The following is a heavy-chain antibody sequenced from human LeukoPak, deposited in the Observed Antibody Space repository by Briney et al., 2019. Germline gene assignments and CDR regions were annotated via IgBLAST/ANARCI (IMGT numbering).Heavy chain of an antibody. J-gene: IGHJ1*01. Sequence: GGSLRLSCAASGFTVSKNYMTWVRRAPGKGLEWVSVIYSGGSTYYADSVKGRFTISRDNSKNTLYLQMNSLRGEDTAVYYCGVVPGSGHWGQGTLVTVSS. CDR3: GVVPGSGH. CDR2: IYSGGST. CDR1: GFTVSKNY. D-gene: IGHD2-21*01. V-gene: IGHV3-53*01.